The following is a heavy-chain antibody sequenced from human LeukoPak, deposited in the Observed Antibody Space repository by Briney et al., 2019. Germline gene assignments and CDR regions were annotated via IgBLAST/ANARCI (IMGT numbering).Heavy chain of an antibody. D-gene: IGHD3-22*01. CDR1: GFTFSSYW. CDR3: ARASSSGYSNYFDY. J-gene: IGHJ4*02. Sequence: PGGSLRLSCAASGFTFSSYWMHWVRQAPGKGLVWVSRINSDGSSTSYADSVKGRFTISRDNAKNSLYLQMNSLRAEDTALYHCARASSSGYSNYFDYWGQGTLVTVSS. CDR2: INSDGSST. V-gene: IGHV3-74*01.